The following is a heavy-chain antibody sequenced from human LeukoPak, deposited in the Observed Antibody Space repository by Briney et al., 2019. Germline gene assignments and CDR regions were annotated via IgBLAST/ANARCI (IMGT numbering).Heavy chain of an antibody. D-gene: IGHD2-15*01. V-gene: IGHV5-51*01. CDR1: GFRFASSW. Sequence: GESLKISCQTSGFRFASSWIGWVRQTPGKGLEWMGIIYPGDSDTKYSPPFQGQVTISVDKSTNTAYLQWSSLKASDTAMYYCARDLAATEDAFDFWGQGTMVTVSS. CDR2: IYPGDSDT. CDR3: ARDLAATEDAFDF. J-gene: IGHJ3*01.